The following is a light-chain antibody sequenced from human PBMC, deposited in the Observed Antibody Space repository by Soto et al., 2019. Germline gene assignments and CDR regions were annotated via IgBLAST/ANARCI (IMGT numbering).Light chain of an antibody. CDR2: GAS. CDR1: QSVSRS. J-gene: IGKJ2*01. Sequence: EIVLTQSPGTLSLSPGERATLSCRASQSVSRSLAWYQQKPGQAPRLLIYGASSRATGIPDRFSGSGSATEFTLSISSLQSEDVAVYYCQQYGDWPPETFGQGTKLEI. CDR3: QQYGDWPPET. V-gene: IGKV3D-15*01.